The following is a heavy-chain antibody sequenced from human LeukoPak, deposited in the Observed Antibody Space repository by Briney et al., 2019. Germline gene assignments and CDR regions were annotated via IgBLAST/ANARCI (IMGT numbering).Heavy chain of an antibody. D-gene: IGHD2-21*02. Sequence: SETLSLTCTVSGGSISSSSYYWGWIRQPPGKGLEWIGRIYTSGSTNYNPSLKSRVTISVDTSKNQFSLKLSSVTAADTAVYYCARTSLEVTAIFDYWGQGTLVTVSS. CDR2: IYTSGST. CDR3: ARTSLEVTAIFDY. J-gene: IGHJ4*02. V-gene: IGHV4-39*07. CDR1: GGSISSSSYY.